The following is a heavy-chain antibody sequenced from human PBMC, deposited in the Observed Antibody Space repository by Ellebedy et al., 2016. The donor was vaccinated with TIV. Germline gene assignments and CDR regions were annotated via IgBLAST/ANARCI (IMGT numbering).Heavy chain of an antibody. CDR1: GYTFTSSG. Sequence: ASVKVSCXASGYTFTSSGISWVRQGPGQGLEWMGWVNTHKGNINYAPKFRGRVTMTIDTSTSTVYMELRSLASDDTAVYYCTRDDRFSGTWYSAYFQYWGQGTLVTVSS. V-gene: IGHV1-18*01. D-gene: IGHD1-26*01. J-gene: IGHJ1*01. CDR3: TRDDRFSGTWYSAYFQY. CDR2: VNTHKGNI.